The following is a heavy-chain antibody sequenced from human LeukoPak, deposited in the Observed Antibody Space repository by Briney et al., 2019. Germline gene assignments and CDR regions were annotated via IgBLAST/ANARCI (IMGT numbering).Heavy chain of an antibody. CDR1: GGSISSSSYY. D-gene: IGHD6-13*01. CDR3: ARPNAAAGSVAAFDI. V-gene: IGHV4-61*05. J-gene: IGHJ3*02. Sequence: SETLSLTCTVSGGSISSSSYYWGWIRQPPGKGLEWIGYIFYNEGTSYNPSLKSRVTISVDTSNNQLSLKLSSVTAADTAVYYCARPNAAAGSVAAFDIWGQGTMVTVSS. CDR2: IFYNEGT.